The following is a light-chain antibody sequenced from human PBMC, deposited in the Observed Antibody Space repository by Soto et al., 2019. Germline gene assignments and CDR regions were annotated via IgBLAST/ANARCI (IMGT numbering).Light chain of an antibody. Sequence: DIQMTQSPSSLSASVGDRVSITCQASQDIKNYLSWYQQKPGKAPKLLIYNASNLETGLPSRFIGSGSGTDFTFTISSLQPEEIARYFCQQYDDLPLTFGGGTKVEIQ. V-gene: IGKV1-33*01. CDR1: QDIKNY. CDR3: QQYDDLPLT. CDR2: NAS. J-gene: IGKJ4*01.